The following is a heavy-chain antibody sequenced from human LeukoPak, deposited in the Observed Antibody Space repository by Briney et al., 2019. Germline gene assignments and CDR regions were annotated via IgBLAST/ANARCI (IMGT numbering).Heavy chain of an antibody. CDR2: IYSGGST. J-gene: IGHJ4*02. CDR1: GFTVSSNY. CDR3: ARDLDGIAARRGEDY. Sequence: TGGSLRLSCAASGFTVSSNYMSWVRQAPGKGLEWVSVIYSGGSTYYADSVKGRFTISRDNSKNTLYLQMNSLRAEDTAVYYCARDLDGIAARRGEDYWGQGTLVTVSS. V-gene: IGHV3-66*01. D-gene: IGHD6-6*01.